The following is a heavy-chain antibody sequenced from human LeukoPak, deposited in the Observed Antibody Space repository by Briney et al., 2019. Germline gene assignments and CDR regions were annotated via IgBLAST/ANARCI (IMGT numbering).Heavy chain of an antibody. Sequence: GGSLRLSCVASGLPLSSNYMLGVRQAPGKGLEWVSVIYRDGRPNYAESVTRRFNISRDNSTNTLYIQMNSRGAEDTALYYCARSFYGILIGYYQYFDYWGQGNRVTVSS. D-gene: IGHD3-9*01. CDR3: ARSFYGILIGYYQYFDY. CDR1: GLPLSSNY. CDR2: IYRDGRP. V-gene: IGHV3-66*01. J-gene: IGHJ4*02.